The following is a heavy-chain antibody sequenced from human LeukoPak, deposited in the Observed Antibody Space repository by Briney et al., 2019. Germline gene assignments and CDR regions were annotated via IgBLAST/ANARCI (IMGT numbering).Heavy chain of an antibody. D-gene: IGHD6-13*01. V-gene: IGHV1-2*02. Sequence: ASVKVSCKASGYTFTGYYMHWVRQAPGQGLEWMGWINPNSGGTNYAQEFQGRVTMTRDTSISTAYMELGRLRSDDTAVYYCARVRTISSQVDFQHWGQGTLVTVSS. CDR2: INPNSGGT. CDR1: GYTFTGYY. J-gene: IGHJ1*01. CDR3: ARVRTISSQVDFQH.